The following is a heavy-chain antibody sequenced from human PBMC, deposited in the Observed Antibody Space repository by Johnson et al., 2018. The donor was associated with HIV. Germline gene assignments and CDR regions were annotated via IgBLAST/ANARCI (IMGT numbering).Heavy chain of an antibody. V-gene: IGHV3-74*02. CDR1: GFTVSSNY. CDR2: INSDGSCT. CDR3: ARGKKQWLDEDAFDM. Sequence: VQLVESGGGLIQPGGSLRLSCVASGFTVSSNYMSWVRQAPGTGLEWVSRINSDGSCTSYADSVKGRFTISRDNAKNTLYLQMNSLRAEDTAVYYCARGKKQWLDEDAFDMWGRGQWSPSLQ. D-gene: IGHD6-19*01. J-gene: IGHJ3*02.